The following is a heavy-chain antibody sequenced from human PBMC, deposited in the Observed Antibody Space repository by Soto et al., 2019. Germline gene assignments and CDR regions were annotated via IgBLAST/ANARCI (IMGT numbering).Heavy chain of an antibody. V-gene: IGHV1-69*13. CDR2: ISPIIGTA. J-gene: IGHJ6*02. CDR1: GDTFSSYA. CDR3: ARGTDCSSTRCYLDSLYGMDV. Sequence: GASVKVSCKASGDTFSSYAISWVRQAPGQGLEWMGGISPIIGTANYAQKFQGRVTMTADAPTSTAYMELSSLRSDDTAVYYCARGTDCSSTRCYLDSLYGMDVWGQGTTVTVSS. D-gene: IGHD2-2*01.